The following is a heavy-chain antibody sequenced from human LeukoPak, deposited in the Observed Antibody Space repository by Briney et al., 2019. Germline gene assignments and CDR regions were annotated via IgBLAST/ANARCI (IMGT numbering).Heavy chain of an antibody. J-gene: IGHJ5*02. CDR3: ARLYSAGWFGLSS. CDR2: ISGDGRRT. CDR1: GFVFSNNA. D-gene: IGHD6-19*01. Sequence: PGGSLRLSCAASGFVFSNNAMSWVRQAPGMGLEWVSGISGDGRRTWYADSVWGRFTNSRDNSKNTLYLQMSGLREEDTALYYCARLYSAGWFGLSSWGQGTLVTVSS. V-gene: IGHV3-23*01.